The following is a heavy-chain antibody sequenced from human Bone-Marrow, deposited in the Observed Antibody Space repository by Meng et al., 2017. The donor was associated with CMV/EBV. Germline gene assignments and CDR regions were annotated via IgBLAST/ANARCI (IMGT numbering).Heavy chain of an antibody. CDR2: FDPEDGET. CDR1: GYTLTELS. CDR3: ATFPLGATAASYYFDY. J-gene: IGHJ4*02. Sequence: ASVKVSCKVSGYTLTELSMHWVRQAPGKGLEWMGGFDPEDGETIYAQKFQGRVTMTEDISTDTAYMELSSLRSEDTAVYYCATFPLGATAASYYFDYWGQGTLVTVSS. D-gene: IGHD1-26*01. V-gene: IGHV1-24*01.